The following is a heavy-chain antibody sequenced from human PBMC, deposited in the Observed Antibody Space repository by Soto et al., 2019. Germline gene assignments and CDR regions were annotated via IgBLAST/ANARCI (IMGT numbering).Heavy chain of an antibody. D-gene: IGHD6-13*01. Sequence: PSETLSLTCTVSGGSISSGGYYWSWIRQHPGKGLEWIGYIYYSGSTYYNPSLKSRVTISVDTSKNQFSLKLSSVTAADTAVYYCARDRIEAGFDYWGQGTLVTVSS. J-gene: IGHJ4*02. V-gene: IGHV4-31*03. CDR1: GGSISSGGYY. CDR2: IYYSGST. CDR3: ARDRIEAGFDY.